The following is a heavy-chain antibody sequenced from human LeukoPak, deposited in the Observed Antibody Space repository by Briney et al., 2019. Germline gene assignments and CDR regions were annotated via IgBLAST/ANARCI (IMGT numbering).Heavy chain of an antibody. D-gene: IGHD2-2*01. J-gene: IGHJ2*01. CDR1: GGSMSSFY. CDR3: ARGRGIPAVMGYWYFDL. CDR2: IYYSGTT. Sequence: SETLSLTCTVSGGSMSSFYWTWIRQSPGKGLEWIGYIYYSGTTSYNPSLKSRVTISLDRSKNQFALKLNSVTVADTSVYYCARGRGIPAVMGYWYFDLWARGTLVTVSS. V-gene: IGHV4-59*01.